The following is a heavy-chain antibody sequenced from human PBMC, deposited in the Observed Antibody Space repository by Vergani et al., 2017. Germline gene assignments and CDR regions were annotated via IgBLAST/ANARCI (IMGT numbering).Heavy chain of an antibody. CDR1: GLSISNNNYY. J-gene: IGHJ3*02. V-gene: IGHV4-39*01. CDR3: ARHLRQLARNDVFDI. CDR2: IYDSRNN. D-gene: IGHD6-6*01. Sequence: QLQLQESGPRLVKPSETLSLTCSLSGLSISNNNYYWGWIRQPPGKGLEWIGSIYDSRNNNYSPSLKSRVSISVDTSKNQFSLNLTSVTAADTAVYYCARHLRQLARNDVFDIWGHGTLVTVSS.